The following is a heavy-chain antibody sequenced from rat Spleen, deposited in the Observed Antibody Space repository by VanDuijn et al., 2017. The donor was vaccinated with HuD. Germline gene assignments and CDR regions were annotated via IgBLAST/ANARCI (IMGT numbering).Heavy chain of an antibody. J-gene: IGHJ2*01. CDR2: ISYDDSRT. D-gene: IGHD1-6*01. V-gene: IGHV5-7*01. Sequence: EVQLVESGGGLVQPGRSLKLSCAASGFTFSDYNMAWGRQAPKKGLEWVATISYDDSRTYYRDSVKGRFTISRDNAKSTLYLQMNSLKSEDTATYYCTRRYYGSPYYFDYWGQGVMVTVSS. CDR3: TRRYYGSPYYFDY. CDR1: GFTFSDYN.